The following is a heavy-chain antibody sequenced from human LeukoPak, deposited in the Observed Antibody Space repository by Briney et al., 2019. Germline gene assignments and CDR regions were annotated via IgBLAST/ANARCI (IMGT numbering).Heavy chain of an antibody. V-gene: IGHV1-69*05. J-gene: IGHJ4*02. CDR1: GGTFRSYD. D-gene: IGHD2-2*01. CDR2: IIPSFGTA. Sequence: AASVKVSCKASGGTFRSYDMSWVRQAPGKGLEWMGGIIPSFGTANYAEKVQGRVTITRDKDKSTAYMEMSRLRDEDTAVYYCARTQDVVVPAAMRRGPYYFDYWGQGTLVTVSS. CDR3: ARTQDVVVPAAMRRGPYYFDY.